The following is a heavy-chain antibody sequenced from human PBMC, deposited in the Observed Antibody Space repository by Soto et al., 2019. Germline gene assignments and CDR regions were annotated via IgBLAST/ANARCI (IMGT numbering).Heavy chain of an antibody. CDR3: ARDARADLPLGYYYGMDV. D-gene: IGHD3-16*01. J-gene: IGHJ6*02. CDR2: ISSSSSTI. CDR1: GFTFSSYS. Sequence: GASLRLSCAASGFTFSSYSMNWVRQAPGKGLEWVSYISSSSSTIYYADSVKGRFTISRDNAKNSLYLQMNSLRDEDTAVYYCARDARADLPLGYYYGMDVWGQGTTVTVSS. V-gene: IGHV3-48*02.